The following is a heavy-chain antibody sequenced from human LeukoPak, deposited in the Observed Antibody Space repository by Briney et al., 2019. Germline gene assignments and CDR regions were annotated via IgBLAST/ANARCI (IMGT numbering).Heavy chain of an antibody. J-gene: IGHJ4*02. Sequence: PSETLSLTCTVSGGSISSSSYYWGWIRQPPGKGLEWIGSIYYSGSTYYNPSLKSRVTISIDTSKNQFSLKLSSVTAADTAVYYCARHPAYYDILTGYFYYFNYWGQGTLVTVSS. D-gene: IGHD3-9*01. CDR2: IYYSGST. CDR3: ARHPAYYDILTGYFYYFNY. V-gene: IGHV4-39*01. CDR1: GGSISSSSYY.